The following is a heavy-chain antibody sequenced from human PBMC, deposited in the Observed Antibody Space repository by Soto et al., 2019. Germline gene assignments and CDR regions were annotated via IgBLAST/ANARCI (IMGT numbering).Heavy chain of an antibody. J-gene: IGHJ4*02. Sequence: EVQLVESGGGLVQPGGSLRLSCEASGFSFRSLWMSWVRQPPEKGLEWVANIKHDGSDQYYLDSVKGRFTISRDNAKNSLYLQMNSLRDDDTAVYYCTRAGGSYYFDFWGQGTLVTVSA. CDR1: GFSFRSLW. CDR2: IKHDGSDQ. CDR3: TRAGGSYYFDF. V-gene: IGHV3-7*01. D-gene: IGHD3-10*01.